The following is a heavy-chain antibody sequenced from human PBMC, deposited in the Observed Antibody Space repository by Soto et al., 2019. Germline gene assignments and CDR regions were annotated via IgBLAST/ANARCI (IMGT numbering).Heavy chain of an antibody. J-gene: IGHJ6*02. V-gene: IGHV3-30*18. CDR3: AKDQRAPIYYYYYGMDV. Sequence: GGSLRLSCAASGFTFSSYGMHWVRQAPGKGLEWVAVISYDGSNKYYADSVKGRFTISRDNSKNTLYLQMNSLRAEDTAVYYCAKDQRAPIYYYYYGMDVWGQGTTVTVSS. CDR1: GFTFSSYG. CDR2: ISYDGSNK.